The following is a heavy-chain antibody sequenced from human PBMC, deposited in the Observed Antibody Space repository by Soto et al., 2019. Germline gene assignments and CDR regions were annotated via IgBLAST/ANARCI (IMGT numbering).Heavy chain of an antibody. Sequence: QITLKESGPTLVKPTQTLTLTCTFSGFSLSTSGVGVGWIRQPPGKALEWLALIYWNDDKRYSPSLKSRLTITKDTSKNQVVLTMTNMDPVDTATYYCAQSGPSSGYYYPDAFDIWGQGTMVTVSS. V-gene: IGHV2-5*01. CDR2: IYWNDDK. CDR3: AQSGPSSGYYYPDAFDI. J-gene: IGHJ3*02. CDR1: GFSLSTSGVG. D-gene: IGHD3-22*01.